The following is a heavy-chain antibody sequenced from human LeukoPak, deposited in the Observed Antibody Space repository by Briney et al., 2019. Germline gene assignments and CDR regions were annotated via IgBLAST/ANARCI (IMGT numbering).Heavy chain of an antibody. D-gene: IGHD3-22*01. CDR2: IDPGDSQT. J-gene: IGHJ5*02. Sequence: GESLRTSCKGSAYSFTNYWISWVRQMPGKGLEWMGRIDPGDSQTNYSPSFQGHVTISADKSISTAYLQWSSLKASDTAMYYCARHSSVLNSFDPWGQGTLFTAYS. V-gene: IGHV5-10-1*01. CDR1: AYSFTNYW. CDR3: ARHSSVLNSFDP.